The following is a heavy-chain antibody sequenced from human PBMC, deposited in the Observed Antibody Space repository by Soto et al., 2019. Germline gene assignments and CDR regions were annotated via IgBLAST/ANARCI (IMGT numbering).Heavy chain of an antibody. Sequence: GGSLRLSCAASGFTFSSYGMHWVRQAPGKGLEWVAVISYDGSNKYYADSVKGRFTISGDNSKNTLYLQMNSLRAEDTAVYYCAGGYDSRNTYYYYYYGMDVWGQGTTVTVSS. D-gene: IGHD5-12*01. V-gene: IGHV3-30*03. J-gene: IGHJ6*02. CDR2: ISYDGSNK. CDR1: GFTFSSYG. CDR3: AGGYDSRNTYYYYYYGMDV.